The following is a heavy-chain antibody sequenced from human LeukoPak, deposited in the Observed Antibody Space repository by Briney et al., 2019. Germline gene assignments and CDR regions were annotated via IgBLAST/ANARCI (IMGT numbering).Heavy chain of an antibody. CDR3: ARSTLSGSFYYFDF. CDR1: GYTFTSYY. V-gene: IGHV1-46*01. Sequence: PPASVKVSCKASGYTFTSYYIHWVRQAPGQGLERMGIINPSGGYTSYAQKFQGRVTMTRDMSTSTVYMELSSLRSEDTAVYYCARSTLSGSFYYFDFWGQGTLVTVSS. CDR2: INPSGGYT. J-gene: IGHJ4*02. D-gene: IGHD1-26*01.